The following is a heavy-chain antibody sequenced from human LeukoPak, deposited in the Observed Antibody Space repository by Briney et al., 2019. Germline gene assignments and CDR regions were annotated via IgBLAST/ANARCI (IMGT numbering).Heavy chain of an antibody. CDR3: AREVYGSGSYFDAY. Sequence: GGSLRLSCAASGFTVSSNYMSWVRQAPGKGLEWVSVIYSGGSTYYADSVKGRFTISRDSSKNTLYLQMNSLRAEDTAVYYCAREVYGSGSYFDAYWGQGTLVTVSS. V-gene: IGHV3-66*01. D-gene: IGHD3-10*01. CDR2: IYSGGST. CDR1: GFTVSSNY. J-gene: IGHJ4*02.